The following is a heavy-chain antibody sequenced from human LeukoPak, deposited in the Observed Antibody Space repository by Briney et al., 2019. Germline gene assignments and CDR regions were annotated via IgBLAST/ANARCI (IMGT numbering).Heavy chain of an antibody. CDR2: IYYSGST. V-gene: IGHV4-59*01. J-gene: IGHJ2*01. CDR1: GGSISSYY. CDR3: ARDRGDGYLDL. D-gene: IGHD3-10*01. Sequence: SETLSPTCTVSGGSISSYYWSWIRQPPGKGLEWIGYIYYSGSTNYNPSLKSRVTISVDTSKNQFSLKLSSVTAADTAVYYCARDRGDGYLDLWGRGTLVTVSS.